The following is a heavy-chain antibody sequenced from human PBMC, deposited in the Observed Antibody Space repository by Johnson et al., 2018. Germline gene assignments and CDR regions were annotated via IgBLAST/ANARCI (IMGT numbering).Heavy chain of an antibody. CDR1: GFTFSSYA. V-gene: IGHV3-23*04. Sequence: VQLVESGGGLVQPGGSLRLSCAASGFTFSSYAMSWVRQAPGKGLEWVSTFSGSGGSTYYADSVKGRFTLSRDNSKKTLYVQMNSLRAEDTAVYYCAKTRYQWLLAYYDYGMGVWGQGTTVTVSS. D-gene: IGHD5-12*01. J-gene: IGHJ6*02. CDR2: FSGSGGST. CDR3: AKTRYQWLLAYYDYGMGV.